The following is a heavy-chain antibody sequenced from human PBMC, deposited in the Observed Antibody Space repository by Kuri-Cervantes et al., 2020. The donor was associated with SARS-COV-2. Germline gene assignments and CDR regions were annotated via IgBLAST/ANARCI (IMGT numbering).Heavy chain of an antibody. CDR3: YCAPKEGFDS. Sequence: ASVKVSCKVSGYTLTELSMHWVRQAPGKGLEWMGGFDPEDGETIFAQKFQGRVTMTEDTSTDTVYMELSSLTSEGTAIYYCYCAPKEGFDSWGQGTLVTVSS. V-gene: IGHV1-24*01. D-gene: IGHD2-21*01. J-gene: IGHJ4*02. CDR1: GYTLTELS. CDR2: FDPEDGET.